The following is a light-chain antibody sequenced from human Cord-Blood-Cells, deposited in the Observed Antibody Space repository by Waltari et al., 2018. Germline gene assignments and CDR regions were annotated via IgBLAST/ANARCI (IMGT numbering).Light chain of an antibody. CDR2: CAS. J-gene: IGKJ4*01. CDR1: QSVSSSY. Sequence: EIVWTKSPGTRSLSPGERATLSCRASQSVSSSYLAWYQQKPGQAPRLLIYCASSRATGIPDRFSGSGSGTDFTLTISSLEPEDFAVYYCQQYGSSPLTFGGGTKVEIK. CDR3: QQYGSSPLT. V-gene: IGKV3-20*01.